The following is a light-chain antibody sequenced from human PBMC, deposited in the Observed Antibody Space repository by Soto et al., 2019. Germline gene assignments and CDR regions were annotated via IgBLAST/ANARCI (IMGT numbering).Light chain of an antibody. CDR1: QHIRND. V-gene: IGKV1-6*01. CDR3: LQDYAFPWT. Sequence: AIRMTQSPSSLSASVGDRVTITCRASQHIRNDLGWYQQKPGRAPKLLIYSSSTLQSGFPSRYNGSGSGTDFTLSISSLQPEDFATYYCLQDYAFPWTFGQGTNVEVK. CDR2: SSS. J-gene: IGKJ1*01.